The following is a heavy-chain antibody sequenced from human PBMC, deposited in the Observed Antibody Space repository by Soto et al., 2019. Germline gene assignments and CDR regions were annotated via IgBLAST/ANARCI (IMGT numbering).Heavy chain of an antibody. D-gene: IGHD2-15*01. CDR2: INHSGST. CDR3: ARVMGRVGFRSGPDY. V-gene: IGHV4-34*01. CDR1: GGSFSGYY. Sequence: SETLSLTCAVYGGSFSGYYWSLTRQPPGRGLEWIGEINHSGSTNYNPSLRSRVTISVDTSKNQFSLKLSSVTAADTAVYYCARVMGRVGFRSGPDYWGQGTLVTVSS. J-gene: IGHJ4*02.